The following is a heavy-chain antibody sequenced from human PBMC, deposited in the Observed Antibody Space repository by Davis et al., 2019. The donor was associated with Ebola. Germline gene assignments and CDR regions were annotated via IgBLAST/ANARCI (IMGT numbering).Heavy chain of an antibody. D-gene: IGHD5-12*01. CDR2: MSGSGGRT. J-gene: IGHJ4*02. CDR1: DFTFSSHA. V-gene: IGHV3-23*01. CDR3: AKPHSQYSGYDRAPFDF. Sequence: GESLKISCAASDFTFSSHAMSWVRQAPGKGLECVSVMSGSGGRTFYADSVKGRFTISRDNSKNTLYLQMNSLRPEDTAVYYCAKPHSQYSGYDRAPFDFWGQGTLVTVSS.